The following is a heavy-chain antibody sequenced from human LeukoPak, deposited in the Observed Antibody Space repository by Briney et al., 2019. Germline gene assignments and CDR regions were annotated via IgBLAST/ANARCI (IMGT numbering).Heavy chain of an antibody. Sequence: GGSLRLSCAASGFTFSNYAMHWVRQAPDKGLEWMAIVSYDGNAKYYVDSVKGRFTISRDNSKNTLYLQMNSLRAEDTAVYYCARRSSRWYDGGINWFDPWGQGTLVTVSS. V-gene: IGHV3-30*04. CDR2: VSYDGNAK. CDR3: ARRSSRWYDGGINWFDP. CDR1: GFTFSNYA. J-gene: IGHJ5*02. D-gene: IGHD6-19*01.